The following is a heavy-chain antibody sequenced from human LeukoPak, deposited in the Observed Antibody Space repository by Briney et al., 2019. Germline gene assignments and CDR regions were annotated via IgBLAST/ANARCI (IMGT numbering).Heavy chain of an antibody. J-gene: IGHJ4*02. CDR1: GFTFSSYS. CDR2: ISSSSSYI. V-gene: IGHV3-21*01. Sequence: GGSLRLSCAASGFTFSSYSMNWVRQAPGKGLEWVSSISSSSSYIYYADSVKGRFTISRDNAKNSLYLQMNSLRAEDMAVYYCARGMTTVTSLGYYFDYWGQGTLVTVSS. CDR3: ARGMTTVTSLGYYFDY. D-gene: IGHD4-17*01.